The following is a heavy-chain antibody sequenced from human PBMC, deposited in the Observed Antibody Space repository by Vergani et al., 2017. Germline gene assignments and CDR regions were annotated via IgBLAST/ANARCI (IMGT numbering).Heavy chain of an antibody. CDR2: FYTGGGA. CDR3: ARDPLYNTTWPFLLLDMDV. Sequence: QVQLQESGPGLVRPSQTLSLTCTVSGGSISSGSYYWSWFRQPAGKGLEWIGRFYTGGGASYNPSLKSRVTISVDTSKNQCSLQLSSGTAADTAVYYCARDPLYNTTWPFLLLDMDVWGQGTTVTVSS. J-gene: IGHJ6*02. CDR1: GGSISSGSYY. V-gene: IGHV4-61*02. D-gene: IGHD3-10*01.